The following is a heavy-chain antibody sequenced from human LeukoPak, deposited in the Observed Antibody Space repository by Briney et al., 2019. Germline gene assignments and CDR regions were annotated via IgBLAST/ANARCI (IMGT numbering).Heavy chain of an antibody. Sequence: ASVKVSCKASGYTFTSYAMNWVRQAPGQGLEWMGWINTNTGNPTYAQGFTGRFVFSLDTSVSTAYLQISSLKAEDTAVYYCARGAAVGRPETDAFDIWGQGTMVTVSS. CDR2: INTNTGNP. CDR1: GYTFTSYA. D-gene: IGHD6-13*01. J-gene: IGHJ3*02. CDR3: ARGAAVGRPETDAFDI. V-gene: IGHV7-4-1*02.